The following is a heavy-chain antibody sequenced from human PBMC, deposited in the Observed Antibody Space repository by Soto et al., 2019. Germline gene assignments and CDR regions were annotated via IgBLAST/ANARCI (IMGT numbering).Heavy chain of an antibody. D-gene: IGHD2-21*01. V-gene: IGHV3-23*01. J-gene: IGHJ6*02. Sequence: GGSLRLSCIASGFTFRNYAMAWVRQAPGEDLGWVSAIGTSGTPTLYADSVKSRFSISRDDSRNTVSLQMNSLGVEDTATYYCTRILWSSRRDALDIWGQGTTVTVSS. CDR3: TRILWSSRRDALDI. CDR2: IGTSGTPT. CDR1: GFTFRNYA.